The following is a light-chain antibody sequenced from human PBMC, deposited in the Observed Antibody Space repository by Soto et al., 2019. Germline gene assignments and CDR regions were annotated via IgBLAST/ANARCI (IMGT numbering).Light chain of an antibody. CDR3: QQYDGSTAT. J-gene: IGKJ1*01. CDR2: SAS. V-gene: IGKV3-20*01. Sequence: EIMLTQSPGTLSLSPGEGATLSCRASQNIHNNYLAWYQQKPGHAPRLLIYSASNRPTGIPDRFSGSGCGTDFNLTINRLEHEVFAVYFCQQYDGSTATFGQGTRMEVK. CDR1: QNIHNNY.